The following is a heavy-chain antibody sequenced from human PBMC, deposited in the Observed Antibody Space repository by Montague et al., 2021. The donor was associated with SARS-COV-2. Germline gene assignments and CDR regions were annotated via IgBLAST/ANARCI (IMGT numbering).Heavy chain of an antibody. CDR1: GGSVSSRSHF. D-gene: IGHD2-15*01. CDR3: TRVVVVVPASPAPTLFDP. CDR2: IYATGSA. V-gene: IGHV4-61*09. Sequence: QTLSLTCTVSGGSVSSRSHFWSWIRQPAGKGLVWIGHIYATGSAKYNPSLESRVTISVDTPNNQFSLRLNSVTAADTAVYYCTRVVVVVPASPAPTLFDPWGQGILVTVSS. J-gene: IGHJ5*02.